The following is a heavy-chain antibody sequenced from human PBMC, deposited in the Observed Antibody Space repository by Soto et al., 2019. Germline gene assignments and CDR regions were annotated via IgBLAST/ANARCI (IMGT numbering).Heavy chain of an antibody. CDR2: IIPIFGTA. Sequence: SVKVSCKASGGTFSSYAISWVRQAPGQGLEWMGGIIPIFGTANYAQKFQGRVTITADESTSTAYMELSSLRSEDTAVYYCASVGGVYSKKYYFDYWGQGTLVTVSS. V-gene: IGHV1-69*13. J-gene: IGHJ4*02. CDR3: ASVGGVYSKKYYFDY. D-gene: IGHD5-18*01. CDR1: GGTFSSYA.